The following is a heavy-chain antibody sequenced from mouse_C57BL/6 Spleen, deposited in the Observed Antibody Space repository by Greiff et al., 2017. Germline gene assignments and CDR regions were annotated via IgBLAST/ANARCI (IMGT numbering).Heavy chain of an antibody. CDR2: ISGGGGNT. CDR3: SRQPGSSYVVSYFDD. J-gene: IGHJ3*01. Sequence: EVKLVESGGGLVKPGGSLKLSCAASGFTFSSYTMSWVRQTPEKRLEWVATISGGGGNTYYPDSVKGRFTISRDNAKNTLYLQMSSLRSEDTAVYYCSRQPGSSYVVSYFDDWGQGTLVTVSA. V-gene: IGHV5-9*04. D-gene: IGHD1-1*01. CDR1: GFTFSSYT.